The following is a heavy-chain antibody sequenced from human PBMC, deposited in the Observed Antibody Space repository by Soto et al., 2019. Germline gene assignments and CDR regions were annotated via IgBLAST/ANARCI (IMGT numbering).Heavy chain of an antibody. Sequence: SETLSLTCTVSGGSISSYYWSWIRQPPGKGLEWIGYIFDSGTTYTNPSLRSQVAISLDTSKNHFSLTLSSVTAADTAVYYCARGVATVVTSYFDYWGQGTLVTVSS. V-gene: IGHV4-4*09. D-gene: IGHD5-12*01. CDR1: GGSISSYY. CDR3: ARGVATVVTSYFDY. J-gene: IGHJ4*02. CDR2: IFDSGTT.